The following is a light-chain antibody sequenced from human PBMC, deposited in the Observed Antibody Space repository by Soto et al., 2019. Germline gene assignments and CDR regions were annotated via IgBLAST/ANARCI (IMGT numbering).Light chain of an antibody. J-gene: IGKJ5*01. CDR1: QDIITW. CDR3: QQTDSLPIT. CDR2: TAS. Sequence: DIQMTQSPSSVTASVGDIVTITCRASQDIITWLAWYQQKPGKAPNLLIYTASNLQSGVPSRFSGSGSGTHFTLTISSLQPEDFGTYYCQQTDSLPITFGQGTRLEI. V-gene: IGKV1-12*01.